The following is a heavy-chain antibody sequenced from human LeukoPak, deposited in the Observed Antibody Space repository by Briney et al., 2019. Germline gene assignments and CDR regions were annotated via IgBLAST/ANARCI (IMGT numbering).Heavy chain of an antibody. Sequence: SGGSLRLSCAASGFTFSTYAMSWVRQTPERGLEWVSAISDTGGNTFYADSVKGRFTISRDNSKNMLYLQMNSLRAEDTAIYYCAKGRTNDYWGQGTLVTVSS. J-gene: IGHJ4*02. CDR2: ISDTGGNT. D-gene: IGHD1/OR15-1a*01. V-gene: IGHV3-23*01. CDR3: AKGRTNDY. CDR1: GFTFSTYA.